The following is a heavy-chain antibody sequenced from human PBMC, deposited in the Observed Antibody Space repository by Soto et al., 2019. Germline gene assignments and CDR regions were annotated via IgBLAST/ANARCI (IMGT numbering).Heavy chain of an antibody. D-gene: IGHD2-15*01. CDR1: GGSISSGGYY. Sequence: PSETLSLTCTVSGGSISSGGYYWSWIRQHPGKGLEWIGYIYYSGSTYYNPSLKSRVTISVGTSKNQFSLKLSSVTAADTAVYYCARPVAGVAVYWGQGTLVTVSS. CDR2: IYYSGST. V-gene: IGHV4-31*03. CDR3: ARPVAGVAVY. J-gene: IGHJ4*02.